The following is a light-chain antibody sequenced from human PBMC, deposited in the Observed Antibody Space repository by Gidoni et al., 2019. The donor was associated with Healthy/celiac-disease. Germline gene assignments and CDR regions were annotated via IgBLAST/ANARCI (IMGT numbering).Light chain of an antibody. J-gene: IGKJ4*01. CDR3: QQYGSSPLT. CDR2: GAS. Sequence: EIVLTQSPGTLSMSPGERATLSCRASQSVSSSYLAWYQQKPGQAPRLLIYGASSRATGVPDMCSGSWSGTDFTLTISRLEPEYFAVYYCQQYGSSPLTFGGGTKVEIK. V-gene: IGKV3-20*01. CDR1: QSVSSSY.